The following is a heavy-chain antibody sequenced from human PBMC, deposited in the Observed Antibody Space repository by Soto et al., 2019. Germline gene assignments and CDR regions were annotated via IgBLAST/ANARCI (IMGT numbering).Heavy chain of an antibody. J-gene: IGHJ6*02. CDR1: GGSVSSGSYY. CDR3: ARGGRAAAGETDYYYYYGRDV. Sequence: PSETLSLTCTVSGGSVSSGSYYWSWIRQPPGKGLEWIGYIYYSGSTNYNPSLKSRVTISVDPSKNQFSLKLSSVTAADTAVYYCARGGRAAAGETDYYYYYGRDVWGQGTTVNVSS. V-gene: IGHV4-61*01. CDR2: IYYSGST. D-gene: IGHD6-13*01.